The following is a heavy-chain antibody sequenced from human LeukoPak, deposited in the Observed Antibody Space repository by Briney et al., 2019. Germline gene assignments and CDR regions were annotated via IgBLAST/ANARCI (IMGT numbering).Heavy chain of an antibody. J-gene: IGHJ4*02. CDR1: GYTFTSYD. D-gene: IGHD3-22*01. CDR3: ARDKHYYDNSDPKYHFDY. V-gene: IGHV1-18*01. Sequence: ASVKVSCKASGYTFTSYDINWVRQAAGQGLEWMGWINPYNGHTDYAQKFQGRVTMTTVTSTTTAYMELRSLRSDDTAVYYCARDKHYYDNSDPKYHFDYWGQGTLVTVSS. CDR2: INPYNGHT.